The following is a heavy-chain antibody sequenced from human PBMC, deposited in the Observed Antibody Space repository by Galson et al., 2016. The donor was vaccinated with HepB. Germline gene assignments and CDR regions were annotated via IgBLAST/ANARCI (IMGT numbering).Heavy chain of an antibody. CDR3: GKHGGFDY. CDR1: GFSFSNSG. J-gene: IGHJ4*02. D-gene: IGHD3-16*01. Sequence: SLRLSCAASGFSFSNSGMSWDRQAPGRGLEWVSGITRSGEATHYADFVKGRFTISRDNSKNTLYLYMNNLTAGDTAIYYCGKHGGFDYWGQGALVTVSS. V-gene: IGHV3-23*01. CDR2: ITRSGEAT.